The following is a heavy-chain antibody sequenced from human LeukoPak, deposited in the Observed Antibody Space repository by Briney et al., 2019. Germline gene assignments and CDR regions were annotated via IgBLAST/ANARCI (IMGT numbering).Heavy chain of an antibody. J-gene: IGHJ4*02. CDR2: MNPNSGNT. CDR3: ERSNSGYDY. V-gene: IGHV1-8*01. D-gene: IGHD5-12*01. Sequence: GASVKVSCKASGYTFTSFDINWVRQATGQGLEWMGWMNPNSGNTGYAQKFQGRVTMTRDTYISTAYMELSSLRSEDTAVYYCERSNSGYDYWGQGTLVTVSS. CDR1: GYTFTSFD.